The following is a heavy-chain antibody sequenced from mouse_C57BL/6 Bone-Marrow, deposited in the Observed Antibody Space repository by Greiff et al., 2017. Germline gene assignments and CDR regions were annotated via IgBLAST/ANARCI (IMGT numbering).Heavy chain of an antibody. Sequence: EVKLQESGPGLVKPSQSLSLTCPVTGYSITSGYYWNWIRHFPGTNLEWMGYISYDGSNNYNPSLKNRISFTLDTPKNPFFLKLNSVTTEDTATYYCARKYYGSDWYFDVWGTGTTVTVSS. J-gene: IGHJ1*03. CDR3: ARKYYGSDWYFDV. CDR1: GYSITSGYY. V-gene: IGHV3-6*01. D-gene: IGHD1-1*01. CDR2: ISYDGSN.